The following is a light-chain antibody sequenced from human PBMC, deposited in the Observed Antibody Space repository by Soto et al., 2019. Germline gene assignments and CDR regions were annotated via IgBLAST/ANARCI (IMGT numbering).Light chain of an antibody. CDR3: QQFGSSPWT. V-gene: IGKV3-20*01. Sequence: EIVLTQSPGTLSLSPGDRATLSCRASQSFGSSYLAWYQKKPGQAPRLLIVGASSRATGIPDRFSGSGSRTDFTLTISRLEPEDFAVYYCQQFGSSPWTFGQGTKVEIK. J-gene: IGKJ1*01. CDR2: GAS. CDR1: QSFGSSY.